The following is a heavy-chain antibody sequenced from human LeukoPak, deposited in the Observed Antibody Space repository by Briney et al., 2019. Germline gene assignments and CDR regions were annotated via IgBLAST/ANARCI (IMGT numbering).Heavy chain of an antibody. J-gene: IGHJ4*02. V-gene: IGHV3-21*01. CDR3: ARAPRELFDY. CDR2: ISSSSSYI. CDR1: GFTFSSYS. Sequence: GGSLRLSCAASGFTFSSYSMNWVRQAPGKGLEWVSSISSSSSYIYYADSVKGRFTISRDNAKNSLCLQMNSLRAEDTAVYYCARAPRELFDYWGQGTLVTVSS. D-gene: IGHD3-10*01.